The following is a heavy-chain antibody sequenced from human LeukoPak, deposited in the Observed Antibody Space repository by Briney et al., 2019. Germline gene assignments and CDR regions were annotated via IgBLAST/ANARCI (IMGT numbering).Heavy chain of an antibody. CDR1: GFTFSSYD. CDR2: ISYDGSNK. D-gene: IGHD5-18*01. J-gene: IGHJ3*02. V-gene: IGHV3-30*18. CDR3: AKRGYGIQLWWAFDI. Sequence: QPGRSLRLSCAASGFTFSSYDMHWVRQAPGKGLEWVAVISYDGSNKYYADYVKGRFTISRDSSKNTLYLQMNSLRPEDTAIYYCAKRGYGIQLWWAFDIWGQGTMVTVSS.